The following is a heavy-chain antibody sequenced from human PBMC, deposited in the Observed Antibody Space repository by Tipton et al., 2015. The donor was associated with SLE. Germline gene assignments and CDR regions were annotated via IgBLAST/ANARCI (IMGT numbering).Heavy chain of an antibody. V-gene: IGHV4-59*02. J-gene: IGHJ4*02. D-gene: IGHD3-22*01. Sequence: LRLSCAASGFTVSSNYMSWVRQAPGKGLEWIGYVYDIDSTNYNPSLKSRVTISLDPSKNQFSLKLSSVTAADTAIYYCARGGIYHDDSGNFDYWGQGTLVTASS. CDR1: GFTVSSNY. CDR3: ARGGIYHDDSGNFDY. CDR2: VYDIDST.